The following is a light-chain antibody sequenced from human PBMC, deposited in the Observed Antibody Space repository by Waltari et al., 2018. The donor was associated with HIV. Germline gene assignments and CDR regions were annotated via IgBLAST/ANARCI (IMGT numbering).Light chain of an antibody. Sequence: SYELTQPPSVSVSPGHTVRITCYGEKVGEKLVCWYRQNPGQSPFLFIYEDRKRPSGIPERFSSSNSGNTATLAITGTQTMDEADYYCQTWDGSAGVFGGGTKLTV. V-gene: IGLV3-1*01. CDR2: EDR. J-gene: IGLJ2*01. CDR1: KVGEKL. CDR3: QTWDGSAGV.